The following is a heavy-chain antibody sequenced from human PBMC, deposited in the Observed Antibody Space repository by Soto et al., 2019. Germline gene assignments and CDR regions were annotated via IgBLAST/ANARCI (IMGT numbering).Heavy chain of an antibody. CDR2: IGVGSGNR. J-gene: IGHJ4*02. D-gene: IGHD2-8*01. CDR1: GFTFTSSA. V-gene: IGHV1-58*01. CDR3: AALGVNFDH. Sequence: SVKVSCKASGFTFTSSAVQWVRQARGQRLEWIGWIGVGSGNRHYARKFQERVTITRDMSTNTAYMELSSLRSEDTAVYYCAALGVNFDHWGQGTLVTVSS.